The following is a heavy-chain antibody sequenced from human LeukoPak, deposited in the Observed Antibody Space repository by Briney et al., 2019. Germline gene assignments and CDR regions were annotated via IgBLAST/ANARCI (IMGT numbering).Heavy chain of an antibody. V-gene: IGHV3-30*18. CDR1: GFTFSSYG. Sequence: GGSLRLSCAASGFTFSSYGMHWVRQAPGKGLEWVAVISYDGSNKYYADSVKGRFTISRDNSKNTLYLQMNGLRAEDTAVYYCAKVPPPDYEEPNDYWGQGTLVTVSS. CDR3: AKVPPPDYEEPNDY. J-gene: IGHJ4*02. D-gene: IGHD4-17*01. CDR2: ISYDGSNK.